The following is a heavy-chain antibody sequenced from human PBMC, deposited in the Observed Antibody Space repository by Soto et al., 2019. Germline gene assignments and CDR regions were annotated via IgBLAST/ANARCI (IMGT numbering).Heavy chain of an antibody. CDR1: GYTFTSYG. V-gene: IGHV1-18*04. J-gene: IGHJ6*02. D-gene: IGHD6-13*01. CDR2: ISAYNGNT. CDR3: ARTDANIATNYYYGMDV. Sequence: ASVKVSCKASGYTFTSYGISWVRQAPGQGLEWMGWISAYNGNTNYAQKLQGRVTMTTDTSTSTAYMELRSLRSDDTAVYYCARTDANIATNYYYGMDVWGQGTPVTVSS.